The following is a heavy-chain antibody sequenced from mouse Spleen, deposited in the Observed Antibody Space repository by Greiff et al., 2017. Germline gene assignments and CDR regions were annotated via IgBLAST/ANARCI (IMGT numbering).Heavy chain of an antibody. V-gene: IGHV1-15*01. Sequence: VQLMESGAELVRPGASVTLSCKASGYTFTDYEMHWVKQTPVHGLEWIGAIDPETGGTAYNQKFKGKAILTADKSSSTAYMELRSLTSEDSAVYYRTKETEGYDGSDEKYCDYWGQGTTRTVSA. CDR2: IDPETGGT. D-gene: IGHD2-1*01. CDR3: TKETEGYDGSDEKYCDY. CDR1: GYTFTDYE. J-gene: IGHJ2*01.